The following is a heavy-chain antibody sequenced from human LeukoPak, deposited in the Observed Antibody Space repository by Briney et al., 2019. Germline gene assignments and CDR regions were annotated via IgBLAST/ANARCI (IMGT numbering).Heavy chain of an antibody. CDR2: ISNTGTDT. J-gene: IGHJ6*02. V-gene: IGHV3-23*01. D-gene: IGHD3-10*01. Sequence: GGPLRLSCVASGFTFTNYAMSWIRRAPGKGLEWVSTISNTGTDTYYADSVQGRFTISRGNSENTLYLQMNNLRAEDTAIYYCAKVPYSDYGSGRPPFMDVWGQGTTVAVSS. CDR1: GFTFTNYA. CDR3: AKVPYSDYGSGRPPFMDV.